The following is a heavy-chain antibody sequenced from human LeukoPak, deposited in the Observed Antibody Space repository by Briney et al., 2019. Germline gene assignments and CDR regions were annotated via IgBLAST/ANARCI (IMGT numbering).Heavy chain of an antibody. CDR3: ARDSYDSSGYYPLFDY. CDR2: ISYDGSNK. Sequence: GGSLRLSCAASGFTFSSYAMDWVRQAPGKGLEWVAVISYDGSNKYYADSVKGRFTISRDNSKNTLYLQMDSLRAEDTAVYYCARDSYDSSGYYPLFDYWGQGTLVTVSS. CDR1: GFTFSSYA. D-gene: IGHD3-22*01. J-gene: IGHJ4*02. V-gene: IGHV3-30-3*01.